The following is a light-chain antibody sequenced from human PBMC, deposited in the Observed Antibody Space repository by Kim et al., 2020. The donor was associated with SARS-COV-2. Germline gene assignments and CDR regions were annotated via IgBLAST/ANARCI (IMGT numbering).Light chain of an antibody. CDR1: SSDFGGHNS. V-gene: IGLV2-14*03. Sequence: QSALTQPASVSGSPGQSITISCTGTSSDFGGHNSVSWYQQYPGKALQLVIYDVSNRPSGISNRFSGSKSGNTASLTISRLQAEDEADYHCSSYTGSSTVFGTGTKVTVL. CDR3: SSYTGSSTV. CDR2: DVS. J-gene: IGLJ1*01.